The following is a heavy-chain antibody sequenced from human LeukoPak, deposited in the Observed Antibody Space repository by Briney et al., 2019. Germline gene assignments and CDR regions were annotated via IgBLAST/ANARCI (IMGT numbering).Heavy chain of an antibody. CDR1: GGSFSGYC. V-gene: IGHV4-34*01. CDR2: INHSGST. Sequence: SETLSLTCSVYGGSFSGYCWSWIRQPPGKGLEWIGEINHSGSTNYNPSLKSRVAISVDTSKNQFSLRLSSVTAADTAVFYCAGATTVTTESDFYYYGLDVWGQGTTVTVSS. J-gene: IGHJ6*02. CDR3: AGATTVTTESDFYYYGLDV. D-gene: IGHD4-11*01.